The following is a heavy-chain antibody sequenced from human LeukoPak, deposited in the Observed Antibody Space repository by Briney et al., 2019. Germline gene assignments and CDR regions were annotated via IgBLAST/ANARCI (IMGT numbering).Heavy chain of an antibody. Sequence: GSLRLSCAASGFTVSSNYMSWVRQAPGKGLEWVSVIYSGGSTYYADSVKGRFTISRDNSKNTLYLQMNSLRAEDTAVYCCARDQFGWELLLALDYWGQGTLVTVSS. CDR1: GFTVSSNY. D-gene: IGHD1-26*01. CDR3: ARDQFGWELLLALDY. V-gene: IGHV3-53*01. J-gene: IGHJ4*02. CDR2: IYSGGST.